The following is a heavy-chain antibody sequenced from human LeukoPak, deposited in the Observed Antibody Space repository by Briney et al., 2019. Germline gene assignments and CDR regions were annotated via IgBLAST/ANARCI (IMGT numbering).Heavy chain of an antibody. V-gene: IGHV4-59*01. CDR3: ARDRDGSGWYDY. D-gene: IGHD6-19*01. Sequence: SETLSLTCAVSGGSISSYYWSWIRQPPGKGLEWIGYIYYSGSTNYNPSLKSRVTISVDTSKNQFSLKLSSVTAADTAVYYCARDRDGSGWYDYWGQGTLVTVSS. CDR1: GGSISSYY. J-gene: IGHJ4*02. CDR2: IYYSGST.